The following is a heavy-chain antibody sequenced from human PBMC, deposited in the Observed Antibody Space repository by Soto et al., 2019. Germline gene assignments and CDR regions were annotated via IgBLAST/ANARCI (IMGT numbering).Heavy chain of an antibody. CDR1: GYTLTELS. V-gene: IGHV1-24*01. J-gene: IGHJ3*02. CDR2: FDPEDGET. CDR3: ATTLVSMIVVAHDAFDI. D-gene: IGHD3-22*01. Sequence: GASVKVSCKVSGYTLTELSMHWVRQAPGKGLEWMGGFDPEDGETIYTQKFQGRVTMTEDTSTDTAYMELSSLRSEDTAVYYCATTLVSMIVVAHDAFDIWGQGTMVTVS.